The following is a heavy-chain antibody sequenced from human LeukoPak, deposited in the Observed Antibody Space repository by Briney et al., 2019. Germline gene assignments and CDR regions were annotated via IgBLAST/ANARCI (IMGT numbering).Heavy chain of an antibody. CDR1: GGSISSSSYY. D-gene: IGHD4-17*01. Sequence: SETLSPTCTVSGGSISSSSYYWGWIRQPPGKGLEWIGSIYYSGSTYYNPSLKGRVTISVDTSKNQFSLELSSVTAADTAVYYCATSRRNDYGDFLHDAFDIWGQGTMVTVSS. CDR3: ATSRRNDYGDFLHDAFDI. J-gene: IGHJ3*02. CDR2: IYYSGST. V-gene: IGHV4-39*01.